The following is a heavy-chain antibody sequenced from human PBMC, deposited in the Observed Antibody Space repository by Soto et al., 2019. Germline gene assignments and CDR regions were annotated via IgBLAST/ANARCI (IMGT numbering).Heavy chain of an antibody. CDR2: ISGSGGST. Sequence: EVQLLESGGGLVQPGGSLRLSCAASGSTFSSYAMSWVRQAPGKGLEWVSAISGSGGSTYYADSVKGRFTISRDNSKNTLYLQMNSLRAEDTAVYYCAKGRVSDYDCVWGLPYYFDYWGQGTLVTVSS. V-gene: IGHV3-23*01. CDR1: GSTFSSYA. CDR3: AKGRVSDYDCVWGLPYYFDY. D-gene: IGHD3-16*01. J-gene: IGHJ4*02.